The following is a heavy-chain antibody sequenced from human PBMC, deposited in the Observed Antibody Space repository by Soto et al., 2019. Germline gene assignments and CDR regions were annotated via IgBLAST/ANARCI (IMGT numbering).Heavy chain of an antibody. Sequence: HVESLKISCKGSGYSFTSYCIGWVRQMPGKGLEWMGIIYPGDSDTRYSPSFQGQVTISADKSISTAYLQWSSLKASDTAMYYCARRSDYYYYYYMDVWGKGTTVTVSS. CDR1: GYSFTSYC. D-gene: IGHD2-15*01. J-gene: IGHJ6*03. CDR3: ARRSDYYYYYYMDV. CDR2: IYPGDSDT. V-gene: IGHV5-51*01.